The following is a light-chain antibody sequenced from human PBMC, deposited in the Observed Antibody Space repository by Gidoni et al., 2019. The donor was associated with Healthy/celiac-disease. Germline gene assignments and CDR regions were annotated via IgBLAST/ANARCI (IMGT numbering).Light chain of an antibody. V-gene: IGKV3-11*01. J-gene: IGKJ5*01. CDR2: DAS. CDR3: QQRSHWPPIT. CDR1: QSIGPY. Sequence: EIVLTQSPATLSLSPGERATLSCRASQSIGPYLAWYQPKPGQAPRLLIYDASNRATGIPARFSGSGSGTDFTLTISSLEPEDFAIYYCQQRSHWPPITFGQGTRLEIK.